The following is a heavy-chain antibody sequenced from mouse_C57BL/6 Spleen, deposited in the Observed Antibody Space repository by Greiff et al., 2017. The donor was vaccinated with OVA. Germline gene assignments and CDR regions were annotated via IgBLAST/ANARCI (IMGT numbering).Heavy chain of an antibody. CDR1: GYTFTSYW. V-gene: IGHV1-64*01. CDR3: AREGGYDGSYFDC. D-gene: IGHD2-2*01. J-gene: IGHJ2*01. Sequence: QVQLQQPGAELVKPGASVKLSCKASGYTFTSYWMHWVKPRPGQGLEWIGMIHPNSGSTNYNEKFKSKATLTVDKSSSTAYMQLRSLTSDDSAVYFCAREGGYDGSYFDCWGQGTTLTVSS. CDR2: IHPNSGST.